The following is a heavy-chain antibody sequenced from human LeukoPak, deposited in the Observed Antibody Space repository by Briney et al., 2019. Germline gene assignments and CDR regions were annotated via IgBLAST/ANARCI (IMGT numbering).Heavy chain of an antibody. J-gene: IGHJ4*02. CDR1: GYTFNSYD. V-gene: IGHV1-18*01. Sequence: ASVTVSCKASGYTFNSYDISWVRQAPGQGLEWMAWISTYNGNTNYALKVQGRATMTTDTSTSTAYMELRSLRSDDTAVYYCARVLRYDFWSAYYFDYWGQGTLFTPSS. CDR3: ARVLRYDFWSAYYFDY. CDR2: ISTYNGNT. D-gene: IGHD3-3*01.